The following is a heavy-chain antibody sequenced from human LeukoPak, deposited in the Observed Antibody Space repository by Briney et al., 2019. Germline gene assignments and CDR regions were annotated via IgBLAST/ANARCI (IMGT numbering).Heavy chain of an antibody. J-gene: IGHJ4*02. CDR3: ARDSGYSYGSLVDY. CDR2: INPNSGGT. D-gene: IGHD5-18*01. Sequence: GASVKVSCKASGYTFTGYYMHWVRQAPGQGLEWMGWINPNSGGTNYAQKLQGRVTMTTDTSTSTAYMELRSLRSDDTAVYYCARDSGYSYGSLVDYWGQGTLVTVSS. CDR1: GYTFTGYY. V-gene: IGHV1-2*02.